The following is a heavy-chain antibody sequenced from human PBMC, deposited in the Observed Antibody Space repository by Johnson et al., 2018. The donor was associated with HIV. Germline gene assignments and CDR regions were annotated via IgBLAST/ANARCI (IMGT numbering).Heavy chain of an antibody. J-gene: IGHJ3*01. CDR1: GFTFSSYD. CDR2: IGSSGDT. Sequence: VQLVESGGGLVQPGGSLRLSCAASGFTFSSYDMHWVRQTPGKGLEWISGIGSSGDTFYPGSLKGRFTISRANAKNSLYLQMNSLRAGDTGVYYCARAGDYEVLTGSLLRGTFDVWGQGTMVTVSS. D-gene: IGHD3-9*01. CDR3: ARAGDYEVLTGSLLRGTFDV. V-gene: IGHV3-13*01.